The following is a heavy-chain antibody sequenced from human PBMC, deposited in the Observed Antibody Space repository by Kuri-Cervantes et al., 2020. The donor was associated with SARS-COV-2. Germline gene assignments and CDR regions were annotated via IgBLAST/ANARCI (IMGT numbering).Heavy chain of an antibody. CDR3: TREGFPYYYYMDV. J-gene: IGHJ6*03. V-gene: IGHV3-64*02. CDR2: ISSNGGSA. D-gene: IGHD3-3*01. Sequence: GESLKISCAASGFTFSRYGMHWVRQAPGKGLEYVSAISSNGGSAYYADSVKGRFTISRDNSKNTLYLQMGSLRAEDMAVYYCTREGFPYYYYMDVWGKGTTVTVSS. CDR1: GFTFSRYG.